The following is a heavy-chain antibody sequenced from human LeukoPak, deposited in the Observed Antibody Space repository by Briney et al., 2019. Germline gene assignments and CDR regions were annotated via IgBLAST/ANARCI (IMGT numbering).Heavy chain of an antibody. CDR1: GFTFSSYG. Sequence: GGSLRLSCAASGFTFSSYGMHWVRQAPGKGLEWVAFIRYDGSNKYYADSVKGRFTISRDNSKNTLYLQMNSLRAEDTAVYYCAKDRDLYDSSAPGALDAFDIWGQGTMVTVSS. CDR3: AKDRDLYDSSAPGALDAFDI. V-gene: IGHV3-30*02. CDR2: IRYDGSNK. J-gene: IGHJ3*02. D-gene: IGHD3-22*01.